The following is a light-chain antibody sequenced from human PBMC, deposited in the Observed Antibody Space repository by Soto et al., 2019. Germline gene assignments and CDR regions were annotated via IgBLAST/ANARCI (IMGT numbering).Light chain of an antibody. V-gene: IGKV1-27*01. CDR1: QGISNY. Sequence: DIQMTQSPSSLSASVGDRVAITCRASQGISNYLTWYQQKPGKATKLLIYAASTLQSGVPSQVSGSGSGTDFTLNISTLQPEDVATDDGQKCGIDPFSFDGETKVELK. CDR2: AAS. CDR3: QKCGIDPFS. J-gene: IGKJ4*01.